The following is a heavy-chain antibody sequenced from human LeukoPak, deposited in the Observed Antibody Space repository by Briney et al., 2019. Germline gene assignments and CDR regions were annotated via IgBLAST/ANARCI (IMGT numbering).Heavy chain of an antibody. Sequence: GGSLRLSCAASGFTFSSYGMHWVRQAPGKGLEWVAVISYDGSNKYYADSVKGRFTISRDNSKNTLYLQMNSLRAEDTAVYYCAKAPVYGDYTFDYWGQGTLVTVSS. CDR1: GFTFSSYG. CDR3: AKAPVYGDYTFDY. V-gene: IGHV3-30*18. CDR2: ISYDGSNK. J-gene: IGHJ4*02. D-gene: IGHD4-17*01.